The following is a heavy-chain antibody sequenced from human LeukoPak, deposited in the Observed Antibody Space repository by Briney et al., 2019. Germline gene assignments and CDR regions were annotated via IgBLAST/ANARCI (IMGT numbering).Heavy chain of an antibody. CDR3: ARPRWGGGNSSGYYFDH. J-gene: IGHJ4*02. D-gene: IGHD3-22*01. Sequence: GGSLRLSCVASGFTLSSYWMSWVRQAPGKGQEWVASIKQDGSEKYYVDSVKGRFTISRDNAKNSLYLQMNSLRAEDTAVYYCARPRWGGGNSSGYYFDHWGQGTLVTVSS. V-gene: IGHV3-7*05. CDR1: GFTLSSYW. CDR2: IKQDGSEK.